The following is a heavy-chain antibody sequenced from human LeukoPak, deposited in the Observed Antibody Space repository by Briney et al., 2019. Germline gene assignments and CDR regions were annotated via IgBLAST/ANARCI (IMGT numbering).Heavy chain of an antibody. CDR3: ATGGYFLDY. CDR2: IKSKVDGGTT. Sequence: GGSLRLSCAASGFTFSNAWMNWVRQSPGKGLEWVGRIKSKVDGGTTDYSVLVKDRFTISRDDSKNTVFLQMNGLKTEDAAVYYCATGGYFLDYWGQGTLVTVSS. V-gene: IGHV3-15*01. D-gene: IGHD2-15*01. CDR1: GFTFSNAW. J-gene: IGHJ4*02.